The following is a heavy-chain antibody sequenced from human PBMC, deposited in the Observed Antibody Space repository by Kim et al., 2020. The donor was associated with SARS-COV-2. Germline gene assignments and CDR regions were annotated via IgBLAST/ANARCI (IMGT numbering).Heavy chain of an antibody. CDR3: ASLRGYSGYDGGYYYGMDV. CDR2: IYYSGST. V-gene: IGHV4-61*01. Sequence: SETLSLTCTVSGGSVSSGSYYWSWIRQPPGKGLEWIGYIYYSGSTNYNPSLKSRVTISVDTSKNQFSLKLSSVTAADTAVYYCASLRGYSGYDGGYYYGMDVWGQGTTVTVSS. CDR1: GGSVSSGSYY. D-gene: IGHD5-12*01. J-gene: IGHJ6*02.